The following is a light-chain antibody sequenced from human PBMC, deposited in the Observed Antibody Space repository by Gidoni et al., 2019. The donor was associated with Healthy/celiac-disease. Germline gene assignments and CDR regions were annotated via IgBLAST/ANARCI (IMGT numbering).Light chain of an antibody. V-gene: IGKV3-20*01. CDR3: QQYGSSPFT. CDR2: GTS. CDR1: QSVSSSY. Sequence: IVLTQSPGTLSLSPGERATLSCRASQSVSSSYLAWYQQKPGQAPRLLIYGTSSRATGTPERFSGSGSGADFTLTISRLEPEDFAVYYCQQYGSSPFTFGQGTRLEIK. J-gene: IGKJ5*01.